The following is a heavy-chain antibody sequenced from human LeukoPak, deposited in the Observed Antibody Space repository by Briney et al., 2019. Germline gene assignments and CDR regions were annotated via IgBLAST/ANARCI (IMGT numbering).Heavy chain of an antibody. CDR2: IYHSGST. Sequence: SETLSLTCAVSGGSISSSNWWSWVRPPPGKGLEWIGEIYHSGSTNYNPSLKSRVTISVDTSKNQFSLKLSSVTAADTAVYYCAARPYYYGSGSYPAPFDYWGQGTLVTVSS. J-gene: IGHJ4*02. CDR3: AARPYYYGSGSYPAPFDY. CDR1: GGSISSSNW. V-gene: IGHV4-4*02. D-gene: IGHD3-10*01.